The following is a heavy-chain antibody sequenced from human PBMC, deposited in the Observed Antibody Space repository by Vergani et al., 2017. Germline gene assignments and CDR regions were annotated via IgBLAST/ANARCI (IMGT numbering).Heavy chain of an antibody. D-gene: IGHD3-10*01. V-gene: IGHV3-23*01. CDR3: AKFGRNKDYGSGSYYRGYYYYMDV. CDR1: GFTFSSYA. J-gene: IGHJ6*03. Sequence: EVQLLESGGGLVQPGGSLRLSCAASGFTFSSYAMSWVRQAPGKGLEWVSAISGSGGSTYYADSVKGRFTISRDNSKNTLYLHMNSLRAEDTAVYYCAKFGRNKDYGSGSYYRGYYYYMDVWGKGTTVTVSS. CDR2: ISGSGGST.